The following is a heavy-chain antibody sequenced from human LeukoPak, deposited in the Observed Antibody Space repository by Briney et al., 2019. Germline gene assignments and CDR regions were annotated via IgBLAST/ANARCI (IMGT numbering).Heavy chain of an antibody. V-gene: IGHV3-11*01. CDR3: ATQYYYDLAFDY. J-gene: IGHJ4*02. CDR1: GFTFSDYY. Sequence: PGRSLRLSCAASGFTFSDYYMSWIRQAPGKGLEWVSYISSSGSTTYYADSVKGRFTISRDNAKNSLYLQMNSLRAEDTAVYYCATQYYYDLAFDYWGQGTLVTVSS. CDR2: ISSSGSTT. D-gene: IGHD3-22*01.